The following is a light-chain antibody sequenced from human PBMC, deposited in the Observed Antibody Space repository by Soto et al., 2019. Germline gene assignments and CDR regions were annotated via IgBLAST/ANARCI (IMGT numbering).Light chain of an antibody. J-gene: IGKJ4*01. CDR1: QSISNW. Sequence: DIQMTQSPSTLPASIGDRVTITCRASQSISNWLAWYQQKPGKAPKLLIYKASTLESGVPSRFSGGGSGTAFTLTISSLQPDDFATYYCQQYNSYSSLTFGGGTKVEIK. CDR3: QQYNSYSSLT. V-gene: IGKV1-5*03. CDR2: KAS.